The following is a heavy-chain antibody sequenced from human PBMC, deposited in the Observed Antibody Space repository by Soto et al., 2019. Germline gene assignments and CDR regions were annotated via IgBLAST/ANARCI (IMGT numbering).Heavy chain of an antibody. Sequence: NPGGSLRLSCTVSGFAFNNYGINWVRQAPGKGLEWVSSISKSDYTYYSDSVKGRFTISRDNAKNSVYLQMNTLRVEDTAVYYCAREDSIIIPAVSDFWGQGTLVTVSS. V-gene: IGHV3-21*01. J-gene: IGHJ4*02. CDR1: GFAFNNYG. D-gene: IGHD6-13*01. CDR3: AREDSIIIPAVSDF. CDR2: ISKSDYT.